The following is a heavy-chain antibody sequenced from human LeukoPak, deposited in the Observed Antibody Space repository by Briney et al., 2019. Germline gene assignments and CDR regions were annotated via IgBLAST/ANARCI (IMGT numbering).Heavy chain of an antibody. D-gene: IGHD2-15*01. Sequence: ASVMVSCKASGGTFSSYAISWVRQAPGQGLEWMGWISAYNGNTNYAQKLQGRVTMTTDTSTSTAYMELRSLRSDDTAVYYCARVGPHCSGGSCYSGYYYYYMDVWGKGTTVTISS. V-gene: IGHV1-18*01. J-gene: IGHJ6*03. CDR1: GGTFSSYA. CDR2: ISAYNGNT. CDR3: ARVGPHCSGGSCYSGYYYYYMDV.